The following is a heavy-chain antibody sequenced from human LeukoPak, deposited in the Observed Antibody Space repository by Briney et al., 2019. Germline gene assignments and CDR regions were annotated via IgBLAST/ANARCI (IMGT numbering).Heavy chain of an antibody. CDR3: ARERTYCSNTSCWPPDAFDI. V-gene: IGHV4-4*07. J-gene: IGHJ3*02. D-gene: IGHD2-2*01. CDR1: GGSISSYY. CDR2: IYTSGST. Sequence: PSETLSLTCTVSGGSISSYYWSWIRQPAGKGLEWIGRIYTSGSTNYNPSLKSRVTMSEDTSKNQFSLKLSSVAAADTAVYYCARERTYCSNTSCWPPDAFDIWGQGTMVTVSS.